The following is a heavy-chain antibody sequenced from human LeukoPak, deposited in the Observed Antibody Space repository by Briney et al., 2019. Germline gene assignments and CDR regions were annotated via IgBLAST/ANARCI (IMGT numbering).Heavy chain of an antibody. Sequence: ASVKVSCKASGYTFSTYDVTWVRQAPGQGLEWMGWMNPNSGNAGYAQKFRGRVIMTSNASISSAYMELTTLRSEDTAVYYCARAVRNQLLSDSWGQGSLITVSS. CDR2: MNPNSGNA. J-gene: IGHJ4*02. D-gene: IGHD2-2*01. CDR1: GYTFSTYD. CDR3: ARAVRNQLLSDS. V-gene: IGHV1-8*01.